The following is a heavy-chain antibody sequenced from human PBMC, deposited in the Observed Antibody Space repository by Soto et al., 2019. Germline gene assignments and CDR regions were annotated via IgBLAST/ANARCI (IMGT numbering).Heavy chain of an antibody. CDR1: GFTLGTYG. D-gene: IGHD3-22*01. CDR2: ISNDGGDK. J-gene: IGHJ3*02. V-gene: IGHV3-30*18. Sequence: QVQLAESGGGVVQPGRSLTITCAASGFTLGTYGMHWVRQAPGKGLEWVAVISNDGGDKYYSDSVMGRFTISRDNSKNTLFLRMNSLRAEDTAVYFCAKEFFDSSGFYPSLDALDIWGQGTVVTVSS. CDR3: AKEFFDSSGFYPSLDALDI.